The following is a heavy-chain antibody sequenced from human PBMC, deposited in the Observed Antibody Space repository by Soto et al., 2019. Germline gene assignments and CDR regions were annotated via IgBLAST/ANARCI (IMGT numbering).Heavy chain of an antibody. V-gene: IGHV3-48*02. J-gene: IGHJ4*02. Sequence: GVLRLSCAASGFTFSSYSMNWVRQAPGKGLEWVSYISSSSSTIYYADSVKGRFTISRDNAKNSLYLQMNSLRDEDTAVYYCARARYCSSTSCQPGFGILDYWGQGTLVTVSS. CDR1: GFTFSSYS. CDR3: ARARYCSSTSCQPGFGILDY. CDR2: ISSSSSTI. D-gene: IGHD2-2*01.